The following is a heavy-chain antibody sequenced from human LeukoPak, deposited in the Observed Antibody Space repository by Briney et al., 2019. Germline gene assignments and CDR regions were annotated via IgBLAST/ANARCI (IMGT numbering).Heavy chain of an antibody. V-gene: IGHV3-23*01. CDR2: ISGSGGST. CDR1: GFTFSSYA. J-gene: IGHJ4*02. D-gene: IGHD2-21*02. CDR3: AKVKPDYCGGDCYSPFDY. Sequence: PGGSLRLSCAASGFTFSSYAMSWVRQAPGKGLEWVSAISGSGGSTYYADSVKGRLTISRDNSKNTLYLQMNSLRAEDTAVYYCAKVKPDYCGGDCYSPFDYWGQGTLVTVSS.